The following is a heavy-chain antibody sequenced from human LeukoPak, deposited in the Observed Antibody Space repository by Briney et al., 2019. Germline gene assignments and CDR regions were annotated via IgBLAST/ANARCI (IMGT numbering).Heavy chain of an antibody. CDR3: AREAPGGSGWTYFDY. CDR2: IYASGGA. D-gene: IGHD6-19*01. V-gene: IGHV4-59*02. Sequence: PSETLSLTCAVSGGSVSGHYWDWIRQPPGKGLEWIGYIYASGGANYNPSLKSRVTIALDSSANRFSLNLTSVTAADTAVYYCAREAPGGSGWTYFDYWGQGSLVTVSS. J-gene: IGHJ4*02. CDR1: GGSVSGHY.